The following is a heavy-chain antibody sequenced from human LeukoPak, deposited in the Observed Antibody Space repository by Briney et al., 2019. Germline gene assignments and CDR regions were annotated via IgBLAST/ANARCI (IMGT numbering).Heavy chain of an antibody. V-gene: IGHV5-51*01. CDR1: GYTFTNYW. J-gene: IGHJ4*02. CDR2: IYPGDSDT. Sequence: GESLKISCEASGYTFTNYWIGWVRQMPGRGLEWMGVIYPGDSDTRYSPSFQGHVTISADKSISTAYLQWSSLKASDTAMYYCARGSGWYSAYWGQGTLVTVSS. D-gene: IGHD6-19*01. CDR3: ARGSGWYSAY.